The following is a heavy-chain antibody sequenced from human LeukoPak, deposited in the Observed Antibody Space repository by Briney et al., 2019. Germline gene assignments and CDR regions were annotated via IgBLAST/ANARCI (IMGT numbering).Heavy chain of an antibody. D-gene: IGHD6-19*01. CDR2: ISSSGGTT. CDR1: GFTFSSHA. Sequence: SGGSLGLSCSASGFTFSSHAMHWVRQAPGKGLEYVSAISSSGGTTYYADSVKGRFTISRDNSKDTLYLQMSSLRTEDTAVYYCVKTPSGWHLVDYWGQGTLVTVSS. V-gene: IGHV3-64D*06. J-gene: IGHJ4*02. CDR3: VKTPSGWHLVDY.